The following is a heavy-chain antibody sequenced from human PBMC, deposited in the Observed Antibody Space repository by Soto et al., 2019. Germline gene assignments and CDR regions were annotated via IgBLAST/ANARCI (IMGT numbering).Heavy chain of an antibody. Sequence: QVQLVQSGAEVKKPGASVKVSCTGSGYTFRSYDIHWVRQATGQGLEWMGWVNPNTGNTGYAQKFQGRVTMTRDMSKSSAYMEVNSLTSEDTAIYYCARAYGAGSSDFWGQGTLVSVSS. V-gene: IGHV1-8*01. J-gene: IGHJ4*02. D-gene: IGHD3-10*01. CDR1: GYTFRSYD. CDR2: VNPNTGNT. CDR3: ARAYGAGSSDF.